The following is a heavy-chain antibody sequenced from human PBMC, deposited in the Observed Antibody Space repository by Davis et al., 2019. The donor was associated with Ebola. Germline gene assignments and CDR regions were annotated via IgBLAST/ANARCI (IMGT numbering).Heavy chain of an antibody. V-gene: IGHV4-34*01. J-gene: IGHJ6*03. CDR2: INHSGST. Sequence: SETLSLTCAVYGGSFSGYYWSWIRQPSGKGLEWIGEINHSGSTNYNPSLKSRVTISVDTSKNQFSLKLSSVTAADTAVYYCARGPALVDIVVVPAAYYMDVWGKGTTVTVSS. CDR3: ARGPALVDIVVVPAAYYMDV. CDR1: GGSFSGYY. D-gene: IGHD2-2*01.